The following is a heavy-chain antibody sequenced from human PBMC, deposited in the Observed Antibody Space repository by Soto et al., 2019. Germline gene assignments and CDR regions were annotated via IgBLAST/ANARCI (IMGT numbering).Heavy chain of an antibody. V-gene: IGHV3-23*01. CDR2: ISGSGGST. J-gene: IGHJ4*02. CDR1: GFTFSSYA. CDR3: AKDRCSGGSCYVAYYFDY. Sequence: GGSLRLSCAASGFTFSSYAMSWVRQAPGKGLEWVSAISGSGGSTYYADSVKGRFTISRDNSKNTLYLQMNSLRAEDTAVYYCAKDRCSGGSCYVAYYFDYWGEGTMVTVYS. D-gene: IGHD2-15*01.